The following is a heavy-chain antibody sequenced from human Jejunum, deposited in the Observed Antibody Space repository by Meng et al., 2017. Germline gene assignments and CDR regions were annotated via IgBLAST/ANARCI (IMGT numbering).Heavy chain of an antibody. V-gene: IGHV4-34*01. CDR3: ARGNEYSNHGADF. Sequence: QVTLQLWAAALLKPPETLSHPCAVYGGYISDYYGTWSHQPPGKGLEWIGEINDSESTNYKPSLKRRVTTSVNTANIQFWRMVSAETAAYTSVYYGARGNEYSNHGADFWGQGTLVTVSS. D-gene: IGHD4-11*01. CDR2: INDSEST. J-gene: IGHJ4*02. CDR1: GGYISDYY.